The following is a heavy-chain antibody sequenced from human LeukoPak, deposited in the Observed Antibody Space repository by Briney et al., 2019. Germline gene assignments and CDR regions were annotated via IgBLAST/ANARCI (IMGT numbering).Heavy chain of an antibody. J-gene: IGHJ4*02. CDR2: ISSSSGYI. Sequence: GGSLRLSCAASGFTFSSYSMNWVRQAPGKGLEWVSSISSSSGYIYYADSVKGRFTISRDNAKNSLYLQMNSLRAEDTAVYYCARFPRWIPYWGQGTLVTVSS. CDR3: ARFPRWIPY. V-gene: IGHV3-21*01. D-gene: IGHD5-18*01. CDR1: GFTFSSYS.